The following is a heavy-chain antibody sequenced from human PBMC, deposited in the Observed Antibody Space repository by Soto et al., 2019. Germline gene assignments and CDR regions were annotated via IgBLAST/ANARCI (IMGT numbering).Heavy chain of an antibody. CDR3: ARGAYEGFLEWLPLPYYYGMDV. CDR2: INPNSGGT. D-gene: IGHD3-3*01. Sequence: ASVKVSCKASGYTFTGYYMHWVRQAPGQGLEWMGWINPNSGGTNYAQKFQGRVTMTRDTSISTAYMELSRLRSDDTAVYYCARGAYEGFLEWLPLPYYYGMDVWGQGTTVTVS. CDR1: GYTFTGYY. J-gene: IGHJ6*02. V-gene: IGHV1-2*02.